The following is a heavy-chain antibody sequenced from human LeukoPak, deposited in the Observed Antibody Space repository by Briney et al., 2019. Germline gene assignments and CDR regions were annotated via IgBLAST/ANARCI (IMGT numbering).Heavy chain of an antibody. CDR2: IYYSEST. D-gene: IGHD3-22*01. V-gene: IGHV4-59*01. CDR3: ARDQDSSGYYLDY. Sequence: SETLSLTCTVSGGSISSYYWSWIRQPPGKGLEWIGYIYYSESTNYNPSLKSRVTISVGTSKNQFSLKLSSVTAADTPVYYCARDQDSSGYYLDYWGQGTLVTVSS. CDR1: GGSISSYY. J-gene: IGHJ4*02.